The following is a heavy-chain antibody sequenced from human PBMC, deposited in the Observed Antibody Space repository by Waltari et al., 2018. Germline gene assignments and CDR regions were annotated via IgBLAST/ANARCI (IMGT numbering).Heavy chain of an antibody. CDR2: MYHSGTT. CDR1: LPLRQCYL. J-gene: IGHJ4*02. CDR3: ARKISWYIDY. V-gene: IGHV4-38-2*01. Sequence: VPLPESGPGPVEASGDPFPPLPCLSLPLRQCYLLCWIRQPPGKGLEWIGSMYHSGTTYYNPSLKSRVTISVDTSKNQFSLKLSSVTAADTAVYYCARKISWYIDYWGQGTLVTVSS. D-gene: IGHD6-13*01.